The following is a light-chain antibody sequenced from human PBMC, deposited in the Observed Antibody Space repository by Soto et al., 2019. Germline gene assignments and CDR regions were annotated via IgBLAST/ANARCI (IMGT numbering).Light chain of an antibody. V-gene: IGKV3-20*01. CDR1: QTINSAH. CDR3: QHYDGSPLT. Sequence: EIVLTQSPGTLSLSPGERGTLSCRASQTINSAHLAWYQQKPGQAPRLLIFGASTRATGIPDRFSGSGSGTDFTLTISRLEPEDFAVYYCQHYDGSPLTFGGGTKVERK. J-gene: IGKJ4*01. CDR2: GAS.